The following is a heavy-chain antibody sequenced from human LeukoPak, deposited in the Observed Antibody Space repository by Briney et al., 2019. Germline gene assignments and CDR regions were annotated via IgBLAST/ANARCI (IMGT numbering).Heavy chain of an antibody. J-gene: IGHJ6*02. V-gene: IGHV3-30*03. D-gene: IGHD3-3*01. CDR1: GFTFSSYG. CDR3: ARDQALTIFGYYYYYGMDV. Sequence: PGGSLRLSCGASGFTFSSYGMYWVRQAPGKGLEWVAGISYDGSNKHYADSVKGRFTISRDNSKNTLYLQMNSLRAEDTAVYYCARDQALTIFGYYYYYGMDVWGQGTTVTVSS. CDR2: ISYDGSNK.